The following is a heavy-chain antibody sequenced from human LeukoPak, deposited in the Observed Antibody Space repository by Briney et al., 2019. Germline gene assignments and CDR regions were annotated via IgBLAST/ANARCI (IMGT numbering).Heavy chain of an antibody. D-gene: IGHD3-22*01. J-gene: IGHJ5*02. V-gene: IGHV4-59*01. CDR1: GGSISSYY. Sequence: SETLSLTCTVSGGSISSYYWSWIRQPPGKGLEWIGYIYYSGSTNYNPSLKSRVTISVDTSKNQFSLKLSSVTAADTAVYYCARVGDYYDSSGPRENWFDPWGQGTLVTVSS. CDR3: ARVGDYYDSSGPRENWFDP. CDR2: IYYSGST.